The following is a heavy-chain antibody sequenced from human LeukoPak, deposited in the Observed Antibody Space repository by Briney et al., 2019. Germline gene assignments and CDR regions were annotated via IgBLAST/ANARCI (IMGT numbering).Heavy chain of an antibody. D-gene: IGHD5-12*01. CDR3: AKAWRYSGYDIYFDY. Sequence: PGRSLRLSCAASGFTFDDYAMHWVRQAPGKGLEWVSGISWNSGSIGYADSVKGRFTISRDNAKNSLYLQMNSLRAEDTALYYCAKAWRYSGYDIYFDYWGQGTLVTVSS. J-gene: IGHJ4*02. CDR1: GFTFDDYA. CDR2: ISWNSGSI. V-gene: IGHV3-9*01.